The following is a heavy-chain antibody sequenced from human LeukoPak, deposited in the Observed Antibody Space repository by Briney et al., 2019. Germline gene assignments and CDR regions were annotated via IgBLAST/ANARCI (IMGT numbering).Heavy chain of an antibody. CDR1: GGSISSYY. Sequence: SETLSLTCTVSGGSISSYYWSWIRQPPGKGLEWIGYIYYSGSTNYNPSFKSRVTISVDTSKNQFSLKLSSVTAADTAVYYCARRPGSSGYDPWFDPWGQGTLVTVSS. D-gene: IGHD3-22*01. J-gene: IGHJ5*02. CDR2: IYYSGST. CDR3: ARRPGSSGYDPWFDP. V-gene: IGHV4-59*01.